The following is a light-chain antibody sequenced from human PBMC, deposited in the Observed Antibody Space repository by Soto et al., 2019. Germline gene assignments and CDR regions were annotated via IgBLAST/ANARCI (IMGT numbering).Light chain of an antibody. CDR1: QSVSSSY. CDR2: GAS. J-gene: IGKJ3*01. Sequence: EIVLTQSPGTLSLSPGEGATLPCRASQSVSSSYLAWYQQNPGQAPRLLIYGASSRATGIPDRFSGSGSGTDFTLTISRLEPEDFAVYYCQQYGSSPLTFGPGTKVDIK. CDR3: QQYGSSPLT. V-gene: IGKV3-20*01.